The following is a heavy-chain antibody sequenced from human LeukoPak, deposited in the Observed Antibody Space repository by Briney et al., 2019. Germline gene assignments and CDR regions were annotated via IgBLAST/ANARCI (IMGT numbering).Heavy chain of an antibody. CDR1: GFTFSSYT. Sequence: HPGGSLRLSCAASGFTFSSYTMNWVRQAPGMGLEWLSYISASRGITYYADSVKGRFTISRDNAKNSLYLQMNSLRAEDTAVYYCVRGSLASGVVVYYDYYLYVWGKGTTVTVSS. D-gene: IGHD3-3*01. CDR2: ISASRGIT. V-gene: IGHV3-48*01. J-gene: IGHJ6*03. CDR3: VRGSLASGVVVYYDYYLYV.